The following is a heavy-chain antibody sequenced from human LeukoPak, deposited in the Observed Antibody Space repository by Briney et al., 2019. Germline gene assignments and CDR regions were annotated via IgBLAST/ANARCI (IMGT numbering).Heavy chain of an antibody. V-gene: IGHV4-4*07. CDR1: SGSINSYY. D-gene: IGHD1-26*01. CDR3: GRQGYTASYYFLDV. J-gene: IGHJ4*02. CDR2: IYTTGAT. Sequence: SETLSLTCTVSSGSINSYYWGWVRQPPGKGLEWIGRIYTTGATQYNPSLKSRVTMSIDTSTNQFSLNQRSMTAADTAVYYCGRQGYTASYYFLDVWSQGTLVAVS.